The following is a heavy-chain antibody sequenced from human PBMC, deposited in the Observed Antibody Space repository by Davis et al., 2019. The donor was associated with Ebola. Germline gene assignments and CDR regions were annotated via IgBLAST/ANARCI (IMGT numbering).Heavy chain of an antibody. CDR3: AKVGSTSWEIFYLDY. V-gene: IGHV3-30*18. Sequence: LKISCAASGFTFSNYGMHWVRQAPGKGLEWVALISYDGSDKYHADSVKGRFTISRDNSKRTLYLQMNSLRAQDTAVYYCAKVGSTSWEIFYLDYWGQGTLVTVSS. D-gene: IGHD6-6*01. CDR2: ISYDGSDK. J-gene: IGHJ4*02. CDR1: GFTFSNYG.